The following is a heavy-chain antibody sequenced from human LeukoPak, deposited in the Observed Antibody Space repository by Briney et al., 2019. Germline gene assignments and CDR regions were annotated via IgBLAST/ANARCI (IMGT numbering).Heavy chain of an antibody. D-gene: IGHD1-26*01. Sequence: GASVKVSCKASGYTFTGYYMHWVRQAPGQRLEWMGWINAGNGNTKYSQKFQGRVTITRDTSASTAYMELSSLRSEDTAVYYCAREGLLLERAFDIWGQGTMVTVSS. CDR2: INAGNGNT. CDR3: AREGLLLERAFDI. V-gene: IGHV1-3*01. J-gene: IGHJ3*02. CDR1: GYTFTGYY.